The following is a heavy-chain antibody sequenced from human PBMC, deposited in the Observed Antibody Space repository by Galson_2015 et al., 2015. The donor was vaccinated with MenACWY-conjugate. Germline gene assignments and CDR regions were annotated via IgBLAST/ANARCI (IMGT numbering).Heavy chain of an antibody. CDR3: ARLGGNYRTAAHCDY. D-gene: IGHD1-26*01. J-gene: IGHJ4*02. Sequence: SLRLSCAASGFTFSTYWMHWVRQASGKGLVWVSRINSDGRSTSYADSVKGRFTISRDNAKNTLYLQMNSLRAEDTAVYYCARLGGNYRTAAHCDYWGQGTLVSVSS. CDR2: INSDGRST. CDR1: GFTFSTYW. V-gene: IGHV3-74*01.